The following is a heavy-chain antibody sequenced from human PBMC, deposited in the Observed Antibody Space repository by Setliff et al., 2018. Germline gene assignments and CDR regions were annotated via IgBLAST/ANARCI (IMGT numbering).Heavy chain of an antibody. J-gene: IGHJ3*02. Sequence: GASVKVSCKASGYTFTGFYIHWARQAPGQGLEWMGWIDPNTGGTNYAQKFQGGVTMTRDTSISTAYMELRSLKSDDTAVYYCARNSVTMNAFDIWGQGTMVTVSS. CDR3: ARNSVTMNAFDI. CDR1: GYTFTGFY. CDR2: IDPNTGGT. D-gene: IGHD4-17*01. V-gene: IGHV1-2*02.